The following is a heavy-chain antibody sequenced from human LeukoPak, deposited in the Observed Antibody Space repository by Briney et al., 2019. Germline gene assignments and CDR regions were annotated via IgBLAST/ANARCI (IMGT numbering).Heavy chain of an antibody. Sequence: GGSLRLSCAASGFTFSSYEMNWVRQAPGKGLEWVSYISSSDSTIYYADSVKGRFTISRDNAKNSLYLQMNSLRAEDTAVYYCARDLGTAMENWFDPWGQGTLVTVSS. CDR3: ARDLGTAMENWFDP. D-gene: IGHD5-18*01. J-gene: IGHJ5*02. CDR1: GFTFSSYE. CDR2: ISSSDSTI. V-gene: IGHV3-48*03.